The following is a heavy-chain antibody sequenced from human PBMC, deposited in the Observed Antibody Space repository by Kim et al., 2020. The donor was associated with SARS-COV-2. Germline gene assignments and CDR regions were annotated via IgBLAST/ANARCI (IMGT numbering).Heavy chain of an antibody. CDR2: INHGGSP. Sequence: TLSLTCAVYGGSFSGHYWSWIRQSPGKGLEWIGEINHGGSPNCNPSLKSRVTISVDTSKNQFSLKLTSVTAADTAMYYCARGGGYSASGSYLVYWGQGTQVTVSS. CDR3: ARGGGYSASGSYLVY. CDR1: GGSFSGHY. D-gene: IGHD3-10*01. V-gene: IGHV4-34*01. J-gene: IGHJ4*02.